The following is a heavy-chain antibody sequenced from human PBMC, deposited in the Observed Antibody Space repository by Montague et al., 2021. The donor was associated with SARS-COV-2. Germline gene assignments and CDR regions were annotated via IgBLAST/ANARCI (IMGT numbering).Heavy chain of an antibody. D-gene: IGHD2-8*01. CDR2: MYYSGST. J-gene: IGHJ6*02. CDR3: ARVARYCTNGVCQTYYYYGLDV. CDR1: GGSTNYYY. Sequence: SETLSLTCIVSGGSTNYYYWSWIRQSPGKGLEWIGYMYYSGSTNYNPSLKSRVTMSIDRSKNQFSLKLRSVTAADTAVYYCARVARYCTNGVCQTYYYYGLDVWGQGNPGHRLL. V-gene: IGHV4-59*01.